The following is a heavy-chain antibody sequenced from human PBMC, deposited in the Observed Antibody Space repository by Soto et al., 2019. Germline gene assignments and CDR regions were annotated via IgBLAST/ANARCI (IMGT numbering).Heavy chain of an antibody. Sequence: QPGGSLRLSCASSGFTFVGSAMHWVRQASGKGLEWVGHIRSKTNSYATAYAESVKGRFTISRDDSMNTAYLQMNSLKTEDTAVYFCTRQTDAVQWLVVPTDYNFDYWGQGTLVTV. CDR2: IRSKTNSYAT. J-gene: IGHJ4*02. CDR3: TRQTDAVQWLVVPTDYNFDY. CDR1: GFTFVGSA. V-gene: IGHV3-73*01. D-gene: IGHD6-19*01.